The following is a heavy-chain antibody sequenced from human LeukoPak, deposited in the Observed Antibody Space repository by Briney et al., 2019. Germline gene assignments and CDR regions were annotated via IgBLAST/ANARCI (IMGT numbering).Heavy chain of an antibody. Sequence: SETLSLTCGVSGYSISRGYYWAWIRQPPGKGLEWIGTIYHTGSTYYTPSLGSRVTISVDTSKNEFSLNLNSVTAADTAVYYRARAGWIITSGIDYWGQGALVTVSS. J-gene: IGHJ4*02. CDR2: IYHTGST. D-gene: IGHD3-10*01. CDR3: ARAGWIITSGIDY. V-gene: IGHV4-38-2*01. CDR1: GYSISRGYY.